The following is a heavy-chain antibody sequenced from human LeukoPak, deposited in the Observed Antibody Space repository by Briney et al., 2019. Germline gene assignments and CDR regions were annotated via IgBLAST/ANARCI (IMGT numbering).Heavy chain of an antibody. J-gene: IGHJ5*02. CDR2: ISGSGGST. CDR1: GFTFSSYA. CDR3: AKDPRGSHNWLDP. Sequence: GGSLRLSCATSGFTFSSYAMYWVRQAPGKGLEWVSSISGSGGSTYYAESVKGRFTISRDNSKNTLYLQMNSLRAEDTAVYSCAKDPRGSHNWLDPWGQGTLVTVSS. D-gene: IGHD3-10*01. V-gene: IGHV3-23*01.